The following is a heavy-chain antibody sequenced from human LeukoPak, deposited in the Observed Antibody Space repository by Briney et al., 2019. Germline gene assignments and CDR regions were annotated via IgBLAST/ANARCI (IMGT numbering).Heavy chain of an antibody. D-gene: IGHD3-22*01. Sequence: PGGSLRLSCAVSGITLSNYGMSWVRQAPGKGLEWVAGMSDSGGRTNYADSVKGRFTISRGNPKNKLYLQMNSLRAEDTAVYFCAKRGVVIRVILVGFHKEAYYFDSWGQGALVTVSS. CDR3: AKRGVVIRVILVGFHKEAYYFDS. CDR2: MSDSGGRT. J-gene: IGHJ4*02. V-gene: IGHV3-23*01. CDR1: GITLSNYG.